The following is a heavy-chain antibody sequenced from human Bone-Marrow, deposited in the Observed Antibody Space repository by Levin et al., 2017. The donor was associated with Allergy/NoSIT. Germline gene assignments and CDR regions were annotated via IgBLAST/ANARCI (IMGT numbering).Heavy chain of an antibody. V-gene: IGHV3-7*01. J-gene: IGHJ4*02. CDR1: GFTFTNYW. Sequence: GGSLRLSCAASGFTFTNYWMSWVRQAPGKGLEWVASIKQDGGEKRYMDSVRGRFTISRDNAKDSLSLQMSNLRAEDTAVYYCGRGAGWWDYWGQGTLVTVSS. D-gene: IGHD2-15*01. CDR2: IKQDGGEK. CDR3: GRGAGWWDY.